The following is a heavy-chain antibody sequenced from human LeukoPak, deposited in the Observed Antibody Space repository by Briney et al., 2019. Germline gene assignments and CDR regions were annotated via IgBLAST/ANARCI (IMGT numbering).Heavy chain of an antibody. CDR3: AKGAGALYYYYMDV. Sequence: GGSLRLSCEASGFTFDDYAMHWVRQGPGKGLEWVSGISWNSGSIGYADSVKGRFTISRDNAKNSLYLQMNSLRTEDTALYYCAKGAGALYYYYMDVWGKGTAVTISS. V-gene: IGHV3-9*01. D-gene: IGHD1-26*01. J-gene: IGHJ6*03. CDR2: ISWNSGSI. CDR1: GFTFDDYA.